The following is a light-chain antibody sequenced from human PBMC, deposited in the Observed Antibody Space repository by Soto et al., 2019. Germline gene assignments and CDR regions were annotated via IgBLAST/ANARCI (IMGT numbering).Light chain of an antibody. V-gene: IGKV2-28*01. J-gene: IGKJ5*01. CDR3: MQALQTPVT. CDR2: LGS. CDR1: QSLLHSNGYKY. Sequence: DIVMTQSPLSLPVTPGEPSSISCSSSQSLLHSNGYKYLDWYLQKPGQSPQLLIYLGSNRASGVPDRFSGSGSGTDFTLKISRVEADDVGVYYCMQALQTPVTFGQGTRLEIK.